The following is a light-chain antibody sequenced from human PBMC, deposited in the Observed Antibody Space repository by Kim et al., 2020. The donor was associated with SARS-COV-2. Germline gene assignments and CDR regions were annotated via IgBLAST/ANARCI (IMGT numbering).Light chain of an antibody. Sequence: APGERATLSCRAGESVCSSYSAGYQHKPCQALRLLIVAASNRDHGRPAGFSGSGYGTDFTLIISRLEPEDSAVYYCQQYGSSRWTFGQGTKVDIK. CDR3: QQYGSSRWT. CDR2: AAS. V-gene: IGKV3-20*01. J-gene: IGKJ1*01. CDR1: ESVCSSY.